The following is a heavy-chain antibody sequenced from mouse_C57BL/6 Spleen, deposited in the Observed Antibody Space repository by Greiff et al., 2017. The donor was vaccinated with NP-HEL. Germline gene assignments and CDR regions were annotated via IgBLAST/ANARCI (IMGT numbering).Heavy chain of an antibody. J-gene: IGHJ3*01. V-gene: IGHV1-15*01. CDR2: IDPETGGT. Sequence: QQSGAELVRPGASVTLSCKASGSTFTDYEMHWVKQTPVHGLEWIGAIDPETGGTAYNQKFKGKAILTADKSSSTAYMELRSLTSEDSAVYYCTRQTWFAYWGQGTLVTVSA. CDR3: TRQTWFAY. CDR1: GSTFTDYE.